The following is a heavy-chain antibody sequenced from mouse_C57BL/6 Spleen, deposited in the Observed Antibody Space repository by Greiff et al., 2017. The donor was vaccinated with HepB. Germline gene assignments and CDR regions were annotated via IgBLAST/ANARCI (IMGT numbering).Heavy chain of an antibody. CDR1: GYTFTSYG. D-gene: IGHD2-5*01. V-gene: IGHV1-81*01. CDR2: IYPRSGNT. CDR3: ASPAYYSNQYWYFDV. Sequence: QVQLQQSGAELARPGASVKLSCKASGYTFTSYGISWVKQRTGQGLEWIGEIYPRSGNTYYNEKFKGKATLTADKSSSTAYMELRSLTSEDSAVYCCASPAYYSNQYWYFDVWGTGTTVTVSS. J-gene: IGHJ1*03.